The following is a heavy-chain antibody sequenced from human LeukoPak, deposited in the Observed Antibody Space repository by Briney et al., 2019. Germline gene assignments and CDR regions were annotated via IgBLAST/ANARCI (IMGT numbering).Heavy chain of an antibody. CDR3: ARGSSTSSAPRKDWFDP. CDR2: INPNSGGT. V-gene: IGHV1-2*02. Sequence: ASVKVSCKASGYTFTGYYMYWVRQAPGQGLEWMGWINPNSGGTNYAQKFQGRVTMTRDTSISTAYMELSRLRSDDTAVYYCARGSSTSSAPRKDWFDPWGQGTLVTVSS. J-gene: IGHJ5*02. CDR1: GYTFTGYY. D-gene: IGHD2-2*01.